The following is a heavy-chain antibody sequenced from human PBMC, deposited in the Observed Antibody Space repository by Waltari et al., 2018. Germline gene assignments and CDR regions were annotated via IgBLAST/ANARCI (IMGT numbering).Heavy chain of an antibody. Sequence: QVQLVQSGAEVKKPGSSVKVSCKASGGTFSSYAISWVRQAPGQGLEWMGGIIPSFGTANYAQKFQGSVTITTDESTSTAYMELSSLRSEDTAVYYCARGPGYSSSWQGYFDYWGQGTLVTVSS. CDR1: GGTFSSYA. CDR3: ARGPGYSSSWQGYFDY. CDR2: IIPSFGTA. V-gene: IGHV1-69*05. J-gene: IGHJ4*02. D-gene: IGHD6-13*01.